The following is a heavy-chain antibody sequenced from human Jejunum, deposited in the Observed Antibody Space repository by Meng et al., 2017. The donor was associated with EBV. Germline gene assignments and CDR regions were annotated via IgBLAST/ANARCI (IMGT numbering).Heavy chain of an antibody. CDR3: ARGAYFDY. CDR1: GGSISSGGYS. V-gene: IGHV4-30-2*01. J-gene: IGHJ4*02. Sequence: QLQLQESGSGLVKPSETLSLTCAVSGGSISSGGYSCHWIRQPPGKGLQWIGYIYYSGSAFYNPSLKSRVTLSVDRSKNQFSLNLSSVTAADTAVYYCARGAYFDYWGQGTLVTVSS. CDR2: IYYSGSA.